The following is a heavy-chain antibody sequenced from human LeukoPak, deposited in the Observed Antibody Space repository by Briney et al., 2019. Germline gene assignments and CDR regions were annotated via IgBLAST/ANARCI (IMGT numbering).Heavy chain of an antibody. CDR3: ARGDYVWGSYRDYYFDY. CDR2: INHSGST. J-gene: IGHJ4*02. Sequence: SETLSLTCAVYGGSFSGYYWSLIRQPPGKGLEWIEEINHSGSTNYNPSLKSRVTISVDTSKNQFSLKLSSVTAADTAVYYCARGDYVWGSYRDYYFDYWGQGTLVTVSS. D-gene: IGHD3-16*02. V-gene: IGHV4-34*01. CDR1: GGSFSGYY.